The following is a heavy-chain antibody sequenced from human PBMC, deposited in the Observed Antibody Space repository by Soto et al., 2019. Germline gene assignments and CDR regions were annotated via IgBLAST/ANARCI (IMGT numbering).Heavy chain of an antibody. D-gene: IGHD5-18*01. CDR3: ARAGYSYGFDS. V-gene: IGHV4-39*01. CDR1: RGSITSSSYY. CDR2: LYYSGGT. J-gene: IGHJ4*02. Sequence: SLPCTVSRGSITSSSYYWGWIRQPPGRGLEWIGSLYYSGGTYYKPSLKSRVTISVDTSKSQFSLKMTSVTAADTAVYYCARAGYSYGFDSWGQGTLVTVSS.